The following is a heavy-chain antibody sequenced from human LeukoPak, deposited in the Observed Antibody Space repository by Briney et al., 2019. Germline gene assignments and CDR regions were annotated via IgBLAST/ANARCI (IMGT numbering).Heavy chain of an antibody. J-gene: IGHJ4*02. CDR2: ISGSGGST. Sequence: GGSLRLSCAASGFTFSSYAMSWVRQAPGKGLEWVSAISGSGGSTYYADSVKGRFTISRGNSKNTLYLQMNSLRAEDTAVYYCAKDSVAGTGGFDYWGQGTLVTVSS. V-gene: IGHV3-23*01. CDR3: AKDSVAGTGGFDY. CDR1: GFTFSSYA. D-gene: IGHD6-19*01.